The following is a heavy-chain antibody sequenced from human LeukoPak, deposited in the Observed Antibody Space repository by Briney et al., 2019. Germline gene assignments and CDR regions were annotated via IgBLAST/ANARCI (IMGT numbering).Heavy chain of an antibody. J-gene: IGHJ3*02. CDR2: LSGGGGST. CDR3: AKYGYSSGRSDALDI. Sequence: GGSLRLSCAASGFTFSSYAMSWVRQAPGKGLEWVSALSGGGGSTFYTDSVKGRFTISRDNSKNTLYLQMNSLRAEDTAVYYCAKYGYSSGRSDALDIWGQGTMVTVSS. CDR1: GFTFSSYA. D-gene: IGHD6-19*01. V-gene: IGHV3-23*01.